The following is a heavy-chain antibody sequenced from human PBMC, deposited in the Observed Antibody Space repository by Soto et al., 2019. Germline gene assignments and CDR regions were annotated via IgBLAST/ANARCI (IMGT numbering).Heavy chain of an antibody. CDR1: GFTFSSYS. Sequence: GGSLRLSCAASGFTFSSYSMNWVRQAPGKGLEWVSSISSSSSYIYYADSVKGRFTISRDNAKNSLYLQMNSLRAEDTAVYYCARDSERATVTTDDAFDIWGQGTMVTVSS. J-gene: IGHJ3*02. CDR3: ARDSERATVTTDDAFDI. V-gene: IGHV3-21*01. D-gene: IGHD4-17*01. CDR2: ISSSSSYI.